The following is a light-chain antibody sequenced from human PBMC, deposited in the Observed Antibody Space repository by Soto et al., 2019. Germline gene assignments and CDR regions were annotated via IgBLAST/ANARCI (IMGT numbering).Light chain of an antibody. CDR1: QGISSW. CDR2: AAS. CDR3: QQANCFRPN. Sequence: DIQMTQSPSSVSASVGDRVTITCRASQGISSWLGWYQQKPGKAPKLLIYAASSLQSGVPSRFSGSGSGTDFTLTISSLQPEDFATYYCQQANCFRPNFGQGTRLEIK. J-gene: IGKJ5*01. V-gene: IGKV1D-12*01.